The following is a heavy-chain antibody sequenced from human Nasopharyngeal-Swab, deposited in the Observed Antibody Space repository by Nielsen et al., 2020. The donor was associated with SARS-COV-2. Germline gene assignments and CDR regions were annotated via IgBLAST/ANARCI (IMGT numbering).Heavy chain of an antibody. CDR3: ARDRTARPVGHYHYAMDV. J-gene: IGHJ6*02. CDR1: GFTFDDYG. V-gene: IGHV3-20*01. Sequence: GESLKISCAASGFTFDDYGMSWVRQVPGKGLEWASGINWNGGSTGYADSVKGRFTISRDNAKNSLYLQMNSLRADDTALYHCARDRTARPVGHYHYAMDVWGQGTTVTVSS. D-gene: IGHD2-21*02. CDR2: INWNGGST.